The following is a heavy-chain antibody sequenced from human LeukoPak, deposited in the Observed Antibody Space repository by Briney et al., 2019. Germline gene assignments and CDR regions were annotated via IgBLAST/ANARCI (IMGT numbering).Heavy chain of an antibody. CDR2: ISPGGGDT. V-gene: IGHV1-46*01. Sequence: ASVKVSCKASGYTFTTYYLHWVRQAPGQGLEWVGIISPGGGDTRYAQKFQGRVTMSRDTSTSTIYMELSSLRPDDTAVYYCARDIYGDSSGGSDYWGQGTLVTVSS. J-gene: IGHJ4*02. CDR3: ARDIYGDSSGGSDY. D-gene: IGHD4-17*01. CDR1: GYTFTTYY.